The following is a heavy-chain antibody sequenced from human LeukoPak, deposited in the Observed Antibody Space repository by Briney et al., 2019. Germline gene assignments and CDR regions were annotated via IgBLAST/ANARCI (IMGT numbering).Heavy chain of an antibody. V-gene: IGHV4-39*01. CDR2: MYYSGST. J-gene: IGHJ4*02. Sequence: SETLSLTCTVSVGSISSSSYYWGWIRQPPGKGLEWIGSMYYSGSTYYNPSLKSRVTISVDTSNKQFSLNLSSVSAADTAVYYGARLSYYDFWGGYYMGFDYWGQGTLVTVSS. CDR1: VGSISSSSYY. CDR3: ARLSYYDFWGGYYMGFDY. D-gene: IGHD3-3*01.